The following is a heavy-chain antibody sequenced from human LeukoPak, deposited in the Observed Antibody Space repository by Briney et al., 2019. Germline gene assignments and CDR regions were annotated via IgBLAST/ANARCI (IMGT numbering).Heavy chain of an antibody. D-gene: IGHD3-22*01. CDR1: GGSISSSNW. CDR2: IYHSGST. Sequence: SGTLSLTCAVSGGSISSSNWWSWVRPPPGKGLEWIGEIYHSGSTNYNPSLKSRVTISVDKSKNQFSLKLSSVTAADTAVYYCAREDDSSGFGFDYWGQGTLVTVSS. CDR3: AREDDSSGFGFDY. J-gene: IGHJ4*02. V-gene: IGHV4-4*02.